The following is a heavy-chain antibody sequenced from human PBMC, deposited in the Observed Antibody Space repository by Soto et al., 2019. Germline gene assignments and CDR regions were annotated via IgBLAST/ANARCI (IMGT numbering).Heavy chain of an antibody. V-gene: IGHV4-34*01. CDR3: ATYCSGGSCYLDY. J-gene: IGHJ4*02. D-gene: IGHD2-15*01. CDR1: GGSFRVHY. CDR2: NNHSGRT. Sequence: SEPLSPTSAPYGGSFRVHYWSWIRTPPGKGREWIGENNHSGRTNYNPSLKSRVTISVDTSKNQFSLKLSSVTAADTAVYYCATYCSGGSCYLDYWGQGTQVTVSS.